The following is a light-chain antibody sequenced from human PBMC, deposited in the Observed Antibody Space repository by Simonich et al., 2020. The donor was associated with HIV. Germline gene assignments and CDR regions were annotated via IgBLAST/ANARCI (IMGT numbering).Light chain of an antibody. CDR1: SSDVGGYNY. Sequence: QSVLTQPASVSGSPGQSITFSCAGTSSDVGGYNYVSWYQQHPGKAPKLIIYDVSKRPSGVSNRFSASKSANTASLTISGLQAEDEADYYCCSFAGSDTWVFGGGTKLTVL. V-gene: IGLV2-23*02. CDR2: DVS. J-gene: IGLJ3*02. CDR3: CSFAGSDTWV.